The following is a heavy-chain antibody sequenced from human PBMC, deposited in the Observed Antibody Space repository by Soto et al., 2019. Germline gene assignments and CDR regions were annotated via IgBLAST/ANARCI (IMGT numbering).Heavy chain of an antibody. D-gene: IGHD3-10*01. CDR3: ARVFGFGGMDV. Sequence: SETLSRTCTVSGGSISSGGYYWSWIRQHPGKGLEWIGYIYYSGSTYYNPSLKSRVTISVDTSKNQFSLKLSSVTAADTAVYYCARVFGFGGMDVWGQGTTVTVSS. CDR2: IYYSGST. J-gene: IGHJ6*02. CDR1: GGSISSGGYY. V-gene: IGHV4-31*03.